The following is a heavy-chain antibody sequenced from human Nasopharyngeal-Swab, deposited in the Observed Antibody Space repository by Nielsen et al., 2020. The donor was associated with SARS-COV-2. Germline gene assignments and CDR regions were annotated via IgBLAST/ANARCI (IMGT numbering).Heavy chain of an antibody. CDR1: GYTFTGYY. CDR2: INPNSGGT. Sequence: ASVKVSCKASGYTFTGYYMHWVRQAPGQGLEWMGWINPNSGGTNYAQKFQGWVTMTRDTSISTAHMELSRLRSDDTAVYYCARDQGSNPDYYGMDVWGQGTTVTVSS. D-gene: IGHD4-11*01. CDR3: ARDQGSNPDYYGMDV. J-gene: IGHJ6*02. V-gene: IGHV1-2*04.